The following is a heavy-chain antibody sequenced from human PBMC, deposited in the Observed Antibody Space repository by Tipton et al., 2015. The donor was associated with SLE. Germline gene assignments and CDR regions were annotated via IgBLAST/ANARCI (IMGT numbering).Heavy chain of an antibody. J-gene: IGHJ4*02. Sequence: TLSLTCTVSGGSISSCGYYWRWIRQHPGKGREWIRYIYYSGSTYYNPSLKSRVTISVDTSKNQFSLKLSSVTAADTAVYYCARYCSGGSCSGDYWGQGTLVTVSS. CDR2: IYYSGST. CDR3: ARYCSGGSCSGDY. D-gene: IGHD2-15*01. V-gene: IGHV4-31*03. CDR1: GGSISSCGYY.